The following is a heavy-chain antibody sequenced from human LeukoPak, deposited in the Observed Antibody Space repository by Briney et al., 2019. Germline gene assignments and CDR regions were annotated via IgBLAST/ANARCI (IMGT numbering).Heavy chain of an antibody. CDR2: ISGSGAST. D-gene: IGHD5-24*01. J-gene: IGHJ4*02. CDR1: GFTFSSYA. Sequence: PGGSLRLSCAASGFTFSSYAVSWVRQAPGKGLEWVSGISGSGASTYYADSVKGRFTISRDNSKNTLYLQMNSLRAEDTAVYSCAKETDYNYIYYFDYWGQGTLVTVSS. V-gene: IGHV3-23*01. CDR3: AKETDYNYIYYFDY.